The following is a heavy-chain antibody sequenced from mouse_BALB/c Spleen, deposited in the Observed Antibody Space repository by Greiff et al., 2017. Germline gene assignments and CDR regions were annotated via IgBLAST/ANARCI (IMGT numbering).Heavy chain of an antibody. CDR1: GFTFSSYG. D-gene: IGHD1-1*01. CDR3: ARDDYGSSLYYFDY. Sequence: EVMLVESGGGLVQPGGSLKLSCAASGFTFSSYGMSWVRQTPDKRLELVATINSNGGSTYYPDSVKGRFTISRDNAKNTLYLQMSSLKSEDTAMYYCARDDYGSSLYYFDYWGQGTTLTVSS. J-gene: IGHJ2*01. CDR2: INSNGGST. V-gene: IGHV5-6-3*01.